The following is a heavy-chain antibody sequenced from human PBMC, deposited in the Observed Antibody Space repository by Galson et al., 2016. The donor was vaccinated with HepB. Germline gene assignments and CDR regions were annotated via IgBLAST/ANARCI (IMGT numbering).Heavy chain of an antibody. V-gene: IGHV1-46*01. Sequence: SVKVSCKASGYIFTDYYIHWVRQAPGQGLEWMGIINPSGGGANYPQKFLGRLTMTRDTSTTTVYMELNSLTSEDTAVYYCARGGPGEVYCDGGSCYRPYDYWGQGTLVTVSS. CDR3: ARGGPGEVYCDGGSCYRPYDY. CDR1: GYIFTDYY. CDR2: INPSGGGA. J-gene: IGHJ4*02. D-gene: IGHD2-15*01.